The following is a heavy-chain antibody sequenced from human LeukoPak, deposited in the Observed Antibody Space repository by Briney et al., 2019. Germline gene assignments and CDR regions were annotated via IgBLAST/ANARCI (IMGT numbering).Heavy chain of an antibody. V-gene: IGHV4-39*07. CDR1: GGSISSSSYY. D-gene: IGHD6-13*01. CDR2: IYYSGST. J-gene: IGHJ4*02. CDR3: ARHRGIAAAGPFDY. Sequence: PSETLSLTCTVSGGSISSSSYYWGWIRQPPGKGLEWIGSIYYSGSTYYNPSLKSRVTISVDTSKNQFSLKLSSVTAADTAVYYCARHRGIAAAGPFDYWGQGTLVTVSS.